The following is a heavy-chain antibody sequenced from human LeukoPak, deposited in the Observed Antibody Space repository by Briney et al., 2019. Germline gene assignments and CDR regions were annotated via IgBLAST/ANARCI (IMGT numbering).Heavy chain of an antibody. CDR3: ARSKKGYSYGYPGN. J-gene: IGHJ4*02. D-gene: IGHD5-18*01. CDR1: GGTFSSYA. CDR2: IIPIFGTA. Sequence: SVKVSCKASGGTFSSYAISWVRQAPGQGLEWMGGIIPIFGTANYAQKFQGRVTITADKSTSTAYMELSSLRSEDTAVYYCARSKKGYSYGYPGNWGQGTLVTVSS. V-gene: IGHV1-69*06.